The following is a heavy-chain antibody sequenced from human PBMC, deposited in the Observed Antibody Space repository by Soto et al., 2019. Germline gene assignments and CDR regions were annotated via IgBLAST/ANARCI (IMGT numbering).Heavy chain of an antibody. Sequence: QVQLQESGPGLVKPSETLSLTCTVSGVAITIHYWTWIRQPPGKGLEWIGNIHYSGSTNYSPSLQGRVIISVVTSENQSSLKLSSVTTADTAVYYCTVGGAWHPFDYWCQGSLGTVSS. V-gene: IGHV4-59*11. D-gene: IGHD3-16*01. CDR2: IHYSGST. CDR1: GVAITIHY. J-gene: IGHJ4*02. CDR3: TVGGAWHPFDY.